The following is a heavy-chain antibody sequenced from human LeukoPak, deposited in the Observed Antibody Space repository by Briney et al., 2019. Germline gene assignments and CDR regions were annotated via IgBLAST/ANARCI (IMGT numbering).Heavy chain of an antibody. Sequence: SETLSLTCAVSDDSFSSHYWTWIRQPPGKGLEWIGCISYIGSTNYNPSLKSQVTISIDTSKNQFSLKLTSVTAADTAVYYCARDLVTVTKGFDIWGQGTMVSVSS. CDR2: ISYIGST. CDR1: DDSFSSHY. V-gene: IGHV4-59*11. J-gene: IGHJ3*02. D-gene: IGHD4-17*01. CDR3: ARDLVTVTKGFDI.